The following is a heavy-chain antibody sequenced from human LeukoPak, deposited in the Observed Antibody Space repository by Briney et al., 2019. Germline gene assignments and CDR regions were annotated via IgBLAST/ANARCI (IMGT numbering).Heavy chain of an antibody. CDR1: GFTFSSYG. CDR3: AGALVAARIFDY. Sequence: GGSLRLSCAASGFTFSSYGMHWVRQAPGKGLEWVAFIRYDGSNKYYADSVKGRFTISRDNSKNTLYLQMNSLRAEDTAVYYCAGALVAARIFDYWGQGTLVTVSS. CDR2: IRYDGSNK. V-gene: IGHV3-30*02. J-gene: IGHJ4*02. D-gene: IGHD6-6*01.